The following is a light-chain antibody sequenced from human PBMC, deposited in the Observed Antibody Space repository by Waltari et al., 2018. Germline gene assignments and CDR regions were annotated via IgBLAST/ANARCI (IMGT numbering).Light chain of an antibody. CDR3: SSYRSSTIR. Sequence: QSALTQPASVSGSHGQSIPISCTGTSSDVGGYHYVSWYQPHPGKAPKLMSYEVSNRPSGVSNRFSGSKSGNTASLTISGLQAEDEADYYCSSYRSSTIRFGTGTKVTVL. V-gene: IGLV2-14*01. CDR1: SSDVGGYHY. J-gene: IGLJ1*01. CDR2: EVS.